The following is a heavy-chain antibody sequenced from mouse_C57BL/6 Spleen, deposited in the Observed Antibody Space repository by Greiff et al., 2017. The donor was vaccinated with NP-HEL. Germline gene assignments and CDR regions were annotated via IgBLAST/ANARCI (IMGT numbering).Heavy chain of an antibody. CDR2: IYPGSGST. CDR1: GYTFTSYW. D-gene: IGHD1-1*01. CDR3: ARFYYYGSSYFDY. Sequence: VQLKQPGAELVKPGASVKMSCKASGYTFTSYWITWVKQRPGQGLEWIGDIYPGSGSTNYNEKFKSKATLTVDTSSSTAYMQLSSLTSEDSAVYYCARFYYYGSSYFDYWGQGTTLTVSS. J-gene: IGHJ2*01. V-gene: IGHV1-55*01.